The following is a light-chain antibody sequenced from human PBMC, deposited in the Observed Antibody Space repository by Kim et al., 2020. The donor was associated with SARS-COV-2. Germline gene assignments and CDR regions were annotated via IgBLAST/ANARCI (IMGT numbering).Light chain of an antibody. Sequence: APGTPANRPCGGDNIGSKAVHWYQQKPGQAPVLVISYDSDRPSGIPQRFSGSNSGDAATLTISRVEAGDEADYYCQVWDTSSYHVVFGGGTQLTVL. CDR1: NIGSKA. CDR2: YDS. CDR3: QVWDTSSYHVV. J-gene: IGLJ2*01. V-gene: IGLV3-21*04.